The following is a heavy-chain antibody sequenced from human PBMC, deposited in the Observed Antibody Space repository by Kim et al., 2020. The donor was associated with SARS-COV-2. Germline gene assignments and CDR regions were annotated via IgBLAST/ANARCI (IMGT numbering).Heavy chain of an antibody. CDR3: AKEGSSADRAEYYFDY. D-gene: IGHD6-25*01. J-gene: IGHJ4*02. CDR1: GFTFGDYA. V-gene: IGHV3-9*01. Sequence: GGSLRLSCAASGFTFGDYAMHWVRQAPGKGLEWVSGISWNSGSIGYADSVKGRFTISRDNAKNSLYLQMNSLRAEDTALYYCAKEGSSADRAEYYFDYWGQGTLVTVSS. CDR2: ISWNSGSI.